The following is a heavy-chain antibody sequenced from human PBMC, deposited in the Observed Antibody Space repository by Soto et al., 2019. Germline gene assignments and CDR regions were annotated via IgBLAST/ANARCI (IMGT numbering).Heavy chain of an antibody. V-gene: IGHV1-69*06. CDR2: IIPIFGTT. J-gene: IGHJ5*02. D-gene: IGHD3-22*01. CDR3: ARDRTDSGYYTNWLDP. Sequence: SVKVSCKASGGTFGSDAITWVRQAPGQGPEWVGRIIPIFGTTNYAQNLQGRVTISADKSTLTSYMELHSLTSDDTALYYCARDRTDSGYYTNWLDPWGQGTQVTVSS. CDR1: GGTFGSDA.